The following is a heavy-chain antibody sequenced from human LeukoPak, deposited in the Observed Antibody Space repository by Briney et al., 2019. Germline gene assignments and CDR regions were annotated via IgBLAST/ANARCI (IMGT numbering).Heavy chain of an antibody. D-gene: IGHD3-10*01. J-gene: IGHJ6*03. CDR3: ARLHYYGSGSYYYMDV. Sequence: SETLSLTCTVSGDSISSNSHHWGWIRQPPGKGLEWLGSIYYSGTTYYNPSLKSRVTISVDTSKNQFSLKLNSVTAADTSVYYCARLHYYGSGSYYYMDVWGKGTTVTISS. CDR2: IYYSGTT. V-gene: IGHV4-39*01. CDR1: GDSISSNSHH.